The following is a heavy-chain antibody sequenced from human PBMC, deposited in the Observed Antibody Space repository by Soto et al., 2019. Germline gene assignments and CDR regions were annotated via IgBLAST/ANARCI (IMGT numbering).Heavy chain of an antibody. D-gene: IGHD3-22*01. CDR3: GGRKRSSGYYSAEVL. Sequence: GESLKISCKGSGYSFTSYWISWVRQMPGKGLEWMGRIDPSDSYTNYSPSFQGHVTISADKSISTAYLQWSSRKASDTAMYYCGGRKRSSGYYSAEVLWGHGTTVSLS. J-gene: IGHJ6*02. CDR1: GYSFTSYW. CDR2: IDPSDSYT. V-gene: IGHV5-10-1*01.